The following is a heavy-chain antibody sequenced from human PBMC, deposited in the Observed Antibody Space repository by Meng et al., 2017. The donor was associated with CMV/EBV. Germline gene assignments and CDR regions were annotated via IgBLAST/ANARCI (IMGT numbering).Heavy chain of an antibody. CDR2: ISSSGITI. D-gene: IGHD6-13*01. CDR1: GFTFSDYY. CDR3: ARDDWQQLVAFDI. V-gene: IGHV3-11*01. J-gene: IGHJ3*02. Sequence: GESLKISCAASGFTFSDYYMSWIRQAPGKGLEWVSYISSSGITIYYADSVKGRFTISRDNAKNSLYLQMNSLRAEDTAVYYCARDDWQQLVAFDIWGQGTMVTVSS.